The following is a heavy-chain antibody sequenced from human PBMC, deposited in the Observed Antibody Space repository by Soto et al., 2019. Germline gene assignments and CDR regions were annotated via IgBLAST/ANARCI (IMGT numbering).Heavy chain of an antibody. D-gene: IGHD3-22*01. CDR2: IYYSGST. V-gene: IGHV4-59*01. J-gene: IGHJ4*02. CDR3: ASGGYYDSSGYYFDY. Sequence: LSLTCTVSGGSISSYYWSWIRQPPGKGLEWIGYIYYSGSTNYNPSLKSRVTISVDTSKNQFSLKLSSVTAADTAVYYCASGGYYDSSGYYFDYWGQGTLVTVSS. CDR1: GGSISSYY.